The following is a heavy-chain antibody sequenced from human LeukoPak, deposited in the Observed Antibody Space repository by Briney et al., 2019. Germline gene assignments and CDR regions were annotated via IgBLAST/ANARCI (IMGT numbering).Heavy chain of an antibody. V-gene: IGHV3-74*01. D-gene: IGHD3-10*01. CDR3: VKPARSDASGRQYYYYALDV. J-gene: IGHJ6*02. Sequence: PGGSLRLSCAASGFSFSTYWMHWVRQTPGKGLVWVSRINSDVSSTSYADSVKGRFTISRDNAENTLYLQMNSLRAEDTGTYFCVKPARSDASGRQYYYYALDVWGQGTTVIVSS. CDR2: INSDVSST. CDR1: GFSFSTYW.